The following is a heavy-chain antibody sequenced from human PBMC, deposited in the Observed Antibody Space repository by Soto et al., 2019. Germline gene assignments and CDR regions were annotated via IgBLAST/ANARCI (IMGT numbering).Heavy chain of an antibody. CDR3: ARGGLQHALDV. CDR2: FNNDGTDT. CDR1: GFTFSNYW. J-gene: IGHJ6*02. V-gene: IGHV3-74*03. Sequence: EVQLVESGGGLVQPGGSLRLSCAASGFTFSNYWMYWVRQAPGKGLVWVSRFNNDGTDTTHADSVKGRFTISSDNAENTLYLQMNSLRAEDTAVYYCARGGLQHALDVWGQGSTVTVSS. D-gene: IGHD6-13*01.